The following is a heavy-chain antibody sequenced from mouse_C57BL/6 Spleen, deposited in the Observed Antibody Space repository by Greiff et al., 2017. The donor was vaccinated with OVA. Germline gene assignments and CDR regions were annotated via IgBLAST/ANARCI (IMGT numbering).Heavy chain of an antibody. J-gene: IGHJ4*01. CDR1: GFNIKDYY. V-gene: IGHV14-2*01. CDR3: ASGLLRGAMYY. Sequence: VQRVESGAELVKPGASVKLSCTASGFNIKDYYMHWVKQRTEQGLEWIGRIDPEDGETKYAPKFQGKATITADTSSNTAYLQLSSLTSEDTAVYYCASGLLRGAMYYWGQGTSVTVSS. CDR2: IDPEDGET. D-gene: IGHD1-1*01.